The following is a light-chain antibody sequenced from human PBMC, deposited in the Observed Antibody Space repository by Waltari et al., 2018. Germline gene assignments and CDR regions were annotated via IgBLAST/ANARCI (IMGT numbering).Light chain of an antibody. CDR3: CSYAGSYTWV. J-gene: IGLJ3*02. V-gene: IGLV2-11*01. CDR2: DFP. CDR1: SSDVGGYNY. Sequence: QSALTQPRSVSGSPGQSVTISCTGTSSDVGGYNYVSWYHQHPGKAPNLLIYDFPKRPSGVPDRFSGSKSGNTASLTISGLQADDEADYYCCSYAGSYTWVFGGGTKLTVL.